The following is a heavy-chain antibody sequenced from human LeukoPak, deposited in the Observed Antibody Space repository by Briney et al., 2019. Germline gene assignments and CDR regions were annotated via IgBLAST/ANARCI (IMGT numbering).Heavy chain of an antibody. CDR2: IYYSGST. CDR1: GGSISSYY. Sequence: SETLSLTCTVSGGSISSYYWSWIRQPPGKGLEWIGYIYYSGSTNYNPSLKSRVTISVDTSKNQFSLKLSSVTAADTAVYYCARGQYDILTGYYTFDYWGQGTLVTVSS. V-gene: IGHV4-59*01. J-gene: IGHJ4*02. CDR3: ARGQYDILTGYYTFDY. D-gene: IGHD3-9*01.